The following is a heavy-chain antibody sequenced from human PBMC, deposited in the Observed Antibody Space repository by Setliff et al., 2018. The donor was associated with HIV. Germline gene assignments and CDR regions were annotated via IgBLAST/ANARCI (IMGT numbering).Heavy chain of an antibody. V-gene: IGHV4-34*01. J-gene: IGHJ5*02. D-gene: IGHD3-10*01. CDR2: INHSGST. Sequence: PSETLSLTCAVYGGSLNDYYWSWIRLPPGKGLEWIGEINHSGSTNYNPSLKSRVTISVDTSKNQFSLKLTSVTAADTAVYFCARVITMVWTTFDPWGQGTLVTVSS. CDR3: ARVITMVWTTFDP. CDR1: GGSLNDYY.